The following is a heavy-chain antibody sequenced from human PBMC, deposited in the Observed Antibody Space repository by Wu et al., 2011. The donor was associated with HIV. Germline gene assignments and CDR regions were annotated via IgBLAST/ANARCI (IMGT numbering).Heavy chain of an antibody. CDR3: ARSLWVAAATTLSYYMDV. CDR1: GGTFSRYA. D-gene: IGHD2-15*01. Sequence: QVQLVQSGAEVKKPGSSVKVSCKASGGTFSRYAINWVRQAPGQGLEWMGRIIPILGTPNNAQKFQGRVTITADKSTSTAYMDLSSLRSEDTAVYYCARSLWVAAATTLSYYMDVWGKGTTVTVSS. J-gene: IGHJ6*03. V-gene: IGHV1-69*04. CDR2: IIPILGTP.